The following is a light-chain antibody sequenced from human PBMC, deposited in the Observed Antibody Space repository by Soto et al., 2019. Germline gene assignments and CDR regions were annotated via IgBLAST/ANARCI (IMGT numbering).Light chain of an antibody. J-gene: IGKJ1*01. CDR1: QTIDSW. Sequence: DIQMTQSPSTLSASVGDGVTITCRASQTIDSWLAWYQQRPGKPPNLLIYKASTLASGVPSRFSGSGSGTEFTLTINSLQPDDFATYYCQQYHIYSGTFGQGTKWIS. V-gene: IGKV1-5*03. CDR3: QQYHIYSGT. CDR2: KAS.